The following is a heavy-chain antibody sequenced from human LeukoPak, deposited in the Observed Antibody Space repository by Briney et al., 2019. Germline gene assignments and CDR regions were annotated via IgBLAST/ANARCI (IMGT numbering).Heavy chain of an antibody. V-gene: IGHV1-3*01. J-gene: IGHJ4*02. D-gene: IGHD3-10*01. CDR1: GYTFTSYA. Sequence: ASVKVSCKASGYTFTSYAMHWVRQAPGQRLEWMGWINAGNGNTKYSQKFQGRVTITRDTSASTAYMELSSLRSEDTTVYYCATSWANIGAFFTNWGQGTLVTVSS. CDR3: ATSWANIGAFFTN. CDR2: INAGNGNT.